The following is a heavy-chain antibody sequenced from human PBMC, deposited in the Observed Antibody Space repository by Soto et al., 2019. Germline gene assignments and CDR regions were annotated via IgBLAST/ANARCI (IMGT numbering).Heavy chain of an antibody. Sequence: QVQLVESGGGVAQPGASLRLSCAASGFSFSTYGMDWVRQAPSKGLEWVAMIWYDGSSKFYADSVKGRFTISKDDSKNTLYLQMTGLRPEDTAVYFCARDIAVRRFDYWGQGALVTVSS. D-gene: IGHD2-15*01. V-gene: IGHV3-33*01. J-gene: IGHJ4*02. CDR3: ARDIAVRRFDY. CDR1: GFSFSTYG. CDR2: IWYDGSSK.